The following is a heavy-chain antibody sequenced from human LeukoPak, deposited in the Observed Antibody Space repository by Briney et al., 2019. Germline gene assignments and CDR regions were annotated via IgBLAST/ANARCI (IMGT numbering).Heavy chain of an antibody. V-gene: IGHV1-2*06. D-gene: IGHD5-24*01. Sequence: GASVKVSCKASGYTFTGSYIHWVRQTPGQGLEWMGRINLNSGDTNYAQKFQGRVTMTRDTSTSTVYMELSSLRSEDTAVYYCAREGRGLQPDYWGQGTLVTVSS. CDR3: AREGRGLQPDY. CDR1: GYTFTGSY. J-gene: IGHJ4*02. CDR2: INLNSGDT.